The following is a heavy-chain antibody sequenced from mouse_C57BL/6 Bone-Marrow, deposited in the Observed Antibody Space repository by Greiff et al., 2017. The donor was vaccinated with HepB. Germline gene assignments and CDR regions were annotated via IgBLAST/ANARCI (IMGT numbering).Heavy chain of an antibody. V-gene: IGHV1-5*01. J-gene: IGHJ4*01. CDR2: IYPGNSDT. D-gene: IGHD1-1*01. CDR3: TKRVVAKNYAMDY. Sequence: EVQLVESGTVLARPGASVKMSCKTSGYTFTSYWMHWVKQRPGQGLEWIGAIYPGNSDTSYNQKFKGKAKLTAVTSASTAYMELSSLTNEDSAVYYCTKRVVAKNYAMDYWGQGTSVTVSS. CDR1: GYTFTSYW.